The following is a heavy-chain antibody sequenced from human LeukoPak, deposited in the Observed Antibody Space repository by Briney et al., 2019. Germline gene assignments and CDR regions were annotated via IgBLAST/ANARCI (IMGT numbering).Heavy chain of an antibody. CDR3: AGSELPHYFDY. V-gene: IGHV4-59*08. J-gene: IGHJ4*02. CDR1: GGSISSYY. D-gene: IGHD1-26*01. CDR2: IYYSGST. Sequence: SETLSLTCTVSGGSISSYYWSWIRQPPGKGLEWIGYIYYSGSTNYNPSLKSRVTISVDTSKNQLSLKLSSVTATDTAVYYCAGSELPHYFDYWGQGTLVTVSS.